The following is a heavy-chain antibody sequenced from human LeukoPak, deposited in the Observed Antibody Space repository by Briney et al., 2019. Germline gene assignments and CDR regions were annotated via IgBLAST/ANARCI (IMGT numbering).Heavy chain of an antibody. CDR3: AQGSTMGDY. D-gene: IGHD5/OR15-5a*01. CDR2: IYYSGTT. CDR1: GGSISNYY. J-gene: IGHJ4*02. V-gene: IGHV4-59*01. Sequence: SETLSLTCTVSGGSISNYYWSWIRQPPGKGLEWIGYIYYSGTTNCNPSLRSRVTMSVDASKNQFSLKLSSVTAADTAVYYCAQGSTMGDYWGQGTLVTVSS.